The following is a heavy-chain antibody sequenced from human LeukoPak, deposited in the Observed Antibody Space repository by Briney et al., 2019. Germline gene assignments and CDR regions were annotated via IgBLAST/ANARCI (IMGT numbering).Heavy chain of an antibody. CDR3: ARGGGSSWYGADFDY. CDR2: IIPIFGTA. D-gene: IGHD6-13*01. CDR1: GGTFSSYA. Sequence: SVKVSCKASGGTFSSYAISWVRQAPGQGLEWMGGIIPIFGTANYAQKFQGRVTITTDESTSTAYMELSSLRSEDAAVYYCARGGGSSWYGADFDYWGQGTLVTVSS. J-gene: IGHJ4*02. V-gene: IGHV1-69*05.